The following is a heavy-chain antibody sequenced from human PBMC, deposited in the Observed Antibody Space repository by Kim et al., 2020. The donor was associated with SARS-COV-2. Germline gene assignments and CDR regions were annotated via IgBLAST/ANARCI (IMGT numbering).Heavy chain of an antibody. J-gene: IGHJ3*01. CDR1: GFNIKTYA. CDR3: ARENNAFDV. V-gene: IGHV3-30*04. CDR2: ITYDGTNK. Sequence: GGSLRLSWAVSGFNIKTYAMHWVRQAPGKGLEWVAGITYDGTNKYYADSVKGRFTIARDNSQNTLSLQMDSLRPEDTAIYYCARENNAFDVWGQGTLVTVSS.